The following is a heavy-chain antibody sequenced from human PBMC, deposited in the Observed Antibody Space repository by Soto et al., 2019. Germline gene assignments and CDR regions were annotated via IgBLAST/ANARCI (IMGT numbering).Heavy chain of an antibody. CDR1: GGSISSGGYY. CDR2: IYYSGST. Sequence: QVQLQESGPGLVKPSQTLSLTCTVSGGSISSGGYYWSWIRQHPGKGLEWIGFIYYSGSTYYNPSLNRRVIISLDTAKNQFSLRLSSVTAADTAVYYCATMTTPTPQAFDIWGQGTMVTVSS. D-gene: IGHD4-17*01. CDR3: ATMTTPTPQAFDI. J-gene: IGHJ3*02. V-gene: IGHV4-31*03.